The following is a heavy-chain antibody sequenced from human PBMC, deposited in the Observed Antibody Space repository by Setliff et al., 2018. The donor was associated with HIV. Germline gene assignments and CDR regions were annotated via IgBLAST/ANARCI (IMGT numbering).Heavy chain of an antibody. CDR3: ARTRAPYFFDF. J-gene: IGHJ4*02. CDR2: IYYSGST. D-gene: IGHD1-26*01. V-gene: IGHV4-59*12. CDR1: GGSISSYY. Sequence: PSETLSLTCTVSGGSISSYYWSWIRQPPGKGLEWIGYIYYSGSTNYNPSLKSRATISVDTSKNQFSLRLNSVTAADTAVYFCARTRAPYFFDFWGQGAQVTVPS.